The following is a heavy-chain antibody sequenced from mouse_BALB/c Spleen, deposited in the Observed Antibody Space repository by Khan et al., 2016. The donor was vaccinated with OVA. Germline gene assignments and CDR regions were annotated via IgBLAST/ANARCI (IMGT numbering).Heavy chain of an antibody. J-gene: IGHJ3*01. V-gene: IGHV1-4*01. CDR2: INPSNGYT. CDR3: ARGGAYYRSDGWFSY. CDR1: GYTFTTYT. D-gene: IGHD2-14*01. Sequence: QIQLVQSGAELARPGASVKMSCKASGYTFTTYTMHWVKQRPGQGLEWIGYINPSNGYTNYNQKFKDKSTLTADKSSSTAYMQLSSLTSAYSAVYYCARGGAYYRSDGWFSYWGQGTLVTGSA.